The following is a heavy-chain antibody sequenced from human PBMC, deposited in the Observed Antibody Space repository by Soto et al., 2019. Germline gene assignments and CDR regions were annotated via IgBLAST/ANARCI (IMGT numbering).Heavy chain of an antibody. CDR1: GFSPSNARLV. CDR2: IFSNDEK. V-gene: IGHV2-26*01. J-gene: IGHJ4*02. D-gene: IGHD3-22*01. Sequence: QATLKDSGPVLVKPTDPLKLPCTAAGFSPSNARLVLSWIRKPPGKARDGLAHIFSNDEKPNSTSLKSSHTISKDTSNRQVVLTMTNMDPGDTATYYCAHTVGSGYYDYWGQGTLVTVSS. CDR3: AHTVGSGYYDY.